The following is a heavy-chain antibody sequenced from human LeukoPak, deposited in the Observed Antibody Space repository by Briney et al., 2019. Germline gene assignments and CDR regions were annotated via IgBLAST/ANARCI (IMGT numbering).Heavy chain of an antibody. CDR2: ISSNGGST. J-gene: IGHJ4*02. V-gene: IGHV3-64*01. CDR3: ARGQRLVDY. CDR1: GFTFSSYA. D-gene: IGHD5-12*01. Sequence: PGGSLRLSCAASGFTFSSYAMPWVRQPPAKGREYVAAISSNGGSTYYANSAKGRFTISRDNSKNTLYLQMGSLRAEDMAVYYCARGQRLVDYWGQGTLVTVSS.